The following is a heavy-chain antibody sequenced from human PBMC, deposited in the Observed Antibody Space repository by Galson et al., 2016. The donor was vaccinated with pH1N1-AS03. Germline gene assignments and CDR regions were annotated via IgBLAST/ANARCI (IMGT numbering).Heavy chain of an antibody. CDR2: IRDSGGST. D-gene: IGHD4/OR15-4a*01. J-gene: IGHJ4*02. CDR1: GFTFSSFS. V-gene: IGHV3-23*01. CDR3: AKGVGATDGLFDY. Sequence: SLRLSCAASGFTFSSFSMIWVRQAPGKGLEWVSGIRDSGGSTYYAESVKGRFTISRDNSKNTLYLQMNSLRAEDTAVYYCAKGVGATDGLFDYWGPGTLVTVSS.